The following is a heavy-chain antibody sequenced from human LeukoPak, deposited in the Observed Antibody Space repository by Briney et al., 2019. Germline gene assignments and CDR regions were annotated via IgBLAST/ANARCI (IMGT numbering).Heavy chain of an antibody. CDR3: ARGSDETVTISGWFDP. D-gene: IGHD4-17*01. J-gene: IGHJ5*02. V-gene: IGHV3-74*01. CDR2: LNSDGRTT. Sequence: GGSLRLSCAASGFTFSNHWMHWVRQGPGKGLVWVSRLNSDGRTTTYADSVKGRLTISRDNAKNTLYLQMNSLRVEDTAVYYCARGSDETVTISGWFDPWGQGTLVTVSS. CDR1: GFTFSNHW.